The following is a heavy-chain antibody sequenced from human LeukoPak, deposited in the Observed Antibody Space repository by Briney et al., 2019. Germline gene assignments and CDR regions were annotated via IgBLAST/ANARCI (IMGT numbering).Heavy chain of an antibody. CDR3: AKGQGYNYGDSIDY. Sequence: GGSLRLSCAASGFTFNNYAMTWVRQAPGKGLEWVSVNNGGGSSYYADSVKGRFTVSRDSSKNTLYLQMNSLRDEDTAVYYCAKGQGYNYGDSIDYWGQGTLVTVSS. J-gene: IGHJ4*02. V-gene: IGHV3-23*01. D-gene: IGHD5-18*01. CDR2: NNGGGSS. CDR1: GFTFNNYA.